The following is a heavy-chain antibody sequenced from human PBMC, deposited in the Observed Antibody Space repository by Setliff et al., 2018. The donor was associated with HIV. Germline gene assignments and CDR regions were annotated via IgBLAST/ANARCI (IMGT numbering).Heavy chain of an antibody. CDR3: ARRGDSYGLDPIYYYYYYMDV. D-gene: IGHD5-18*01. CDR2: ISSSSSYI. Sequence: GGSLRLSCAASGFTFSSYSMNWVRQAPGKGLEWVSSISSSSSYIYYADSVKGRFTISRDNSKNTLYLQMNSLRPDDTAVYYCARRGDSYGLDPIYYYYYYMDVWGKGTTVTVSS. J-gene: IGHJ6*03. CDR1: GFTFSSYS. V-gene: IGHV3-21*04.